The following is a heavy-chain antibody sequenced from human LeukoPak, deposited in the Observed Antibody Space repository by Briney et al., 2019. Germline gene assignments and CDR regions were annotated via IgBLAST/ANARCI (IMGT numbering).Heavy chain of an antibody. J-gene: IGHJ4*02. Sequence: GGSLRLSCAASGFTFTTYTIHWVRQAPGQGLEYVSAVVGNGGTTYYANSVKGRFTISRDNSKNTVYLQMGSLRAEDTAVYYCARERAFYYFDYGGRGALVTFS. V-gene: IGHV3-64*01. CDR3: ARERAFYYFDY. CDR1: GFTFTTYT. CDR2: VVGNGGTT.